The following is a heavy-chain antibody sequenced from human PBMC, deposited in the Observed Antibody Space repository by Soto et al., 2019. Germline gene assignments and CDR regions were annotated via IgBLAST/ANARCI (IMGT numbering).Heavy chain of an antibody. CDR3: AREDSGWYGEFFQY. V-gene: IGHV3-23*01. D-gene: IGHD6-19*01. CDR1: ELTFRSYS. J-gene: IGHJ1*01. CDR2: ISGSGDQT. Sequence: EVQLLESGGGLEQPGGSLRLSCAASELTFRSYSMNWVRQAPGKGLEWVSGISGSGDQTHYADSVKGRFTISRDNSKNMVYLQMNSLRVEDTAVYYCAREDSGWYGEFFQYWGQGTLVTVSS.